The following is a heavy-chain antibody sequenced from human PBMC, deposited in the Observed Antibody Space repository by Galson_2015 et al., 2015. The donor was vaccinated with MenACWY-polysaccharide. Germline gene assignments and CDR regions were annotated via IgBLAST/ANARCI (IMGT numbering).Heavy chain of an antibody. V-gene: IGHV3-74*01. CDR1: GFSFNTYW. Sequence: SLRLSCAASGFSFNTYWMHWVRHAPGKGLVWVSRINADGSATGYADSVRGRFTISRDNAKNTLYLEMNSLRAEDTAVYYCTKAGAKYGSGSSCYFIWFDPWGQGTLVTVSS. D-gene: IGHD2-15*01. J-gene: IGHJ5*02. CDR3: TKAGAKYGSGSSCYFIWFDP. CDR2: INADGSAT.